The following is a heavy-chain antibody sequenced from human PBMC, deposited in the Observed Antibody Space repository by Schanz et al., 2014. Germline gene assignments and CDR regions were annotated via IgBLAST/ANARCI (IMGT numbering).Heavy chain of an antibody. CDR2: ISGSGGST. Sequence: EQLVESGGGLVKPGGSLRLSCAASGFTFSSYAMSWVRQAPGKGLEWVSAISGSGGSTYYADSVRGRFTISRDRFQNTLYLRMSSLRAEDTAVYYCARPRFDYGEVDYWGQGSLVNVSS. CDR3: ARPRFDYGEVDY. D-gene: IGHD4-17*01. V-gene: IGHV3-23*04. J-gene: IGHJ4*02. CDR1: GFTFSSYA.